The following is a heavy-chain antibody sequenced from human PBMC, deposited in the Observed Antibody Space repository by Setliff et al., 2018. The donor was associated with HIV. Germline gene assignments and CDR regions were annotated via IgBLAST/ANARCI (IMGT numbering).Heavy chain of an antibody. CDR2: ISAHNGRI. J-gene: IGHJ4*02. CDR1: GYTFSDYG. D-gene: IGHD5-12*01. V-gene: IGHV1-18*01. Sequence: ASVKVSCKASGYTFSDYGISWVRQAPGQGLEWMGWISAHNGRINYAQKFQGRVTMTTDRTTSTAYMELRSLRSDDTAVYYCARDVGRDGYCFDHWGQGTLVTVSS. CDR3: ARDVGRDGYCFDH.